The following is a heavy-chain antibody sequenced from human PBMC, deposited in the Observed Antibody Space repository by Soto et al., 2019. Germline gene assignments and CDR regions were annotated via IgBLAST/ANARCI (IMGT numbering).Heavy chain of an antibody. Sequence: GGSLSLSCAVSEFTFADYAVHWVRQSAGKGLEWVSFINADGSEKYYADSVRGRFTISRDNSKDSFYLQMNSLRLEDTAMYYCANAAFISVAPGWFDPWGQGTLVTVSS. D-gene: IGHD6-19*01. CDR2: INADGSEK. J-gene: IGHJ5*02. V-gene: IGHV3-43D*04. CDR3: ANAAFISVAPGWFDP. CDR1: EFTFADYA.